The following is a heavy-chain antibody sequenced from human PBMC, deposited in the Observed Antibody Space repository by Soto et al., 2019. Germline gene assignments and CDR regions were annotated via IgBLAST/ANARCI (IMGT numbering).Heavy chain of an antibody. V-gene: IGHV1-58*01. CDR3: AAGGNILTGYYTSYYYGMDV. CDR2: IVVGSGNT. CDR1: GFTFTSSA. D-gene: IGHD3-9*01. J-gene: IGHJ6*02. Sequence: GASVKVSCKASGFTFTSSAVQWVRQARGQRLEWIGWIVVGSGNTNYAQKFQERVTITRDMSTSTAYMELGSLRSEDTAVYYCAAGGNILTGYYTSYYYGMDVWGQGTTVTVSS.